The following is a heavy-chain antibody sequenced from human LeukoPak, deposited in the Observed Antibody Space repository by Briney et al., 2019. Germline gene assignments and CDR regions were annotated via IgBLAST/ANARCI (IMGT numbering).Heavy chain of an antibody. CDR1: GYTFTSYY. V-gene: IGHV1-46*01. D-gene: IGHD6-13*01. Sequence: ASVKVSCKASGYTFTSYYMHWVRQAPGQGREWMGIINPSGGSTSYAQKFQGRVTMTRDTSTSTVYMELSSLRSEDTAVYYCARAVAAAGYYYYYYGMDVWGQGTTVTVSS. CDR3: ARAVAAAGYYYYYYGMDV. CDR2: INPSGGST. J-gene: IGHJ6*02.